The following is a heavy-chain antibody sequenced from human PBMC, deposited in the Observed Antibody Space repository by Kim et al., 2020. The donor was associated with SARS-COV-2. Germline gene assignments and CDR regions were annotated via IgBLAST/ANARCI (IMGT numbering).Heavy chain of an antibody. CDR2: IGSVSTDI. CDR1: GFPFSSYT. D-gene: IGHD6-19*01. J-gene: IGHJ4*02. Sequence: GGSLRLSCVASGFPFSSYTFSWVRQAPGKGLEWIAYIGSVSTDIHYADSVKGRLTISRDNDKDSIYLQMSNLRDADTAVYYCARRDGGWFHFWGQGTLVT. CDR3: ARRDGGWFHF. V-gene: IGHV3-48*02.